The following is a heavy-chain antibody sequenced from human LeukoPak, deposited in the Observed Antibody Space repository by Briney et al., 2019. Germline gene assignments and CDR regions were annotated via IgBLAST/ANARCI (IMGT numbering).Heavy chain of an antibody. Sequence: PWGVLRLSCAASGFTFSSYAMSWVRQAPGKGLEWVSAISGSGGSTYYADSVKGRFTISRDNSKNTLYLQMNSLRAEDTAVYYCANPPGHDDYWGQGTLVTVSS. J-gene: IGHJ4*02. CDR1: GFTFSSYA. CDR3: ANPPGHDDY. CDR2: ISGSGGST. V-gene: IGHV3-23*01. D-gene: IGHD5-12*01.